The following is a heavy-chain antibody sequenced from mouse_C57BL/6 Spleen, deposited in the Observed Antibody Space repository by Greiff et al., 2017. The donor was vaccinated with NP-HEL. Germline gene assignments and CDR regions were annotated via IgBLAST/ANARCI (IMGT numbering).Heavy chain of an antibody. CDR2: IYPGDGGT. V-gene: IGHV1-80*01. CDR1: GYAFSSYW. Sequence: VQLQQSGAELVKPGASVKISCKASGYAFSSYWMNWVKQRPGKGLEWIGQIYPGDGGTNYNGKFKGKATLTADKYSSSAYMQLSSLTSAASAVYFCARSDYGYAMDYWGQGTSVTVSS. CDR3: ARSDYGYAMDY. D-gene: IGHD2-4*01. J-gene: IGHJ4*01.